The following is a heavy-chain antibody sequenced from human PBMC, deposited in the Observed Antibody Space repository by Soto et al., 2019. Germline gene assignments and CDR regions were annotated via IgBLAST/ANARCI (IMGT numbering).Heavy chain of an antibody. D-gene: IGHD6-13*01. J-gene: IGHJ6*02. V-gene: IGHV3-7*05. CDR3: ARGGSYSSSWDKDYYYYYGMDV. CDR2: IKQDGSEK. CDR1: GFTFSSYW. Sequence: GGSLRLSCAASGFTFSSYWMSWVRQAPGKGLEWVANIKQDGSEKYYVDSVKGRFTISRDNAKNSLYLQMNSLRAEDTAVYYCARGGSYSSSWDKDYYYYYGMDVWGQGTTVTVSS.